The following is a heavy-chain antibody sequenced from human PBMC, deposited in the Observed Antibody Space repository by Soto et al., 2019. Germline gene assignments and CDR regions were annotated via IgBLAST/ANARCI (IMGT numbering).Heavy chain of an antibody. J-gene: IGHJ6*02. CDR1: GFTFSRYW. CDR2: ISSYGSDT. V-gene: IGHV3-74*01. D-gene: IGHD3-16*01. Sequence: EVQLVESGGGLVLPGGSLRLSCAASGFTFSRYWMHWVRQAPGKGLAWVSRISSYGSDTHYADSVKGRFTISRDNAKNTLYLQMNSLRADDTAVYYCASNYAYAEGYYWYGIDVWGQGTTVTVSS. CDR3: ASNYAYAEGYYWYGIDV.